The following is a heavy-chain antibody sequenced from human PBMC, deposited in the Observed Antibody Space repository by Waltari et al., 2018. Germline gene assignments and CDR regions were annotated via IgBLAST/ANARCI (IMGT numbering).Heavy chain of an antibody. Sequence: EVQLVESGGGLVQPGGSLRVACAASGFTFSIYAMSWVRQAPGKGLEWVSGSSGNGGTTYYADSVKGRFTISRDNSKNTLYLQMNSLRAEDTAVYYCANDVRDFWSPYYFQYWGRGTLVTVSS. J-gene: IGHJ4*02. CDR3: ANDVRDFWSPYYFQY. D-gene: IGHD3-3*01. CDR1: GFTFSIYA. V-gene: IGHV3-23*04. CDR2: SSGNGGTT.